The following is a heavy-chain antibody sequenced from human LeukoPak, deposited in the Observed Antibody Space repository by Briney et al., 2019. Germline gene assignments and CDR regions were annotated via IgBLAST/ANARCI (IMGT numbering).Heavy chain of an antibody. CDR1: GYTFTTYG. J-gene: IGHJ4*02. CDR3: ARDYCSGGSCRLDY. Sequence: ASVKVSCKASGYTFTTYGISWVRQAPGQGLEWMGWISAYNGNTKYVQKLQGRVTMTTDTSTSTAYMELRSLRSDDTAIYYCARDYCSGGSCRLDYWGQGTLVTVSS. CDR2: ISAYNGNT. D-gene: IGHD2-15*01. V-gene: IGHV1-18*01.